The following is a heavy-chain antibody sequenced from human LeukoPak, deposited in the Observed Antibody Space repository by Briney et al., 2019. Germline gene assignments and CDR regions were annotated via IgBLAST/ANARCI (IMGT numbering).Heavy chain of an antibody. CDR2: IYYSGST. CDR3: ARARDGYNYASFDY. D-gene: IGHD5-24*01. Sequence: SETPSLTCTVSGGSISSYYWSWIRQPPGKGLEWIGYIYYSGSTNYNPSLKSRVTISVDTSKNQFSLKLSSVTAADTAVYYCARARDGYNYASFDYWGQGTLVTVSS. V-gene: IGHV4-59*01. J-gene: IGHJ4*02. CDR1: GGSISSYY.